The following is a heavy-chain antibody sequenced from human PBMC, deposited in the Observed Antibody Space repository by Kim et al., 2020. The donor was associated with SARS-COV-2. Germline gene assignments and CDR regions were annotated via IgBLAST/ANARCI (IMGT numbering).Heavy chain of an antibody. J-gene: IGHJ6*02. CDR2: IIPIFGTA. CDR3: ARDPGGYGSGTTSGYYYYGMDV. V-gene: IGHV1-69*13. CDR1: GGTFSSYA. D-gene: IGHD3-10*01. Sequence: SVKVSCKASGGTFSSYAISWVRQAPGQGLEWMGGIIPIFGTANYAQKFQGRVTITADESTSTAYMELSSLRSEDTAVYYCARDPGGYGSGTTSGYYYYGMDVWGQGTTVTVSS.